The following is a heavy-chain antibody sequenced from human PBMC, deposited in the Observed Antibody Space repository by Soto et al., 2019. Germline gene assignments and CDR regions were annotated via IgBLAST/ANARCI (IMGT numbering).Heavy chain of an antibody. CDR2: ISAYNGNT. CDR1: GYSFTNYG. J-gene: IGHJ6*03. Sequence: QDQLVQSGVEVKKPGASVKVSCQASGYSFTNYGITWVRQAPGQGFEWMGWISAYNGNTNYAQKFQGRVTMTTDASTITAYLELRSLRSDDTAVYYCARDRGVAPPVAGNTHYYFYLDVWGKVTTVNLSS. CDR3: ARDRGVAPPVAGNTHYYFYLDV. V-gene: IGHV1-18*01. D-gene: IGHD6-19*01.